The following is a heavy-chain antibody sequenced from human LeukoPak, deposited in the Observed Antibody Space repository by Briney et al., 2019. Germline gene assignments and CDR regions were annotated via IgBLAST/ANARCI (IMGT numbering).Heavy chain of an antibody. CDR2: IKPDGSDK. J-gene: IGHJ2*01. D-gene: IGHD3-22*01. CDR1: GFTFSSYW. V-gene: IGHV3-7*01. CDR3: ARLSPVSVKVVSYWYFDL. Sequence: GGSLRLSCAASGFTFSSYWMSWVRQAPGRGLEWVANIKPDGSDKSYVDSVNGRFTISRDNAKNSMYLRMNSLRVEDTAVYYCARLSPVSVKVVSYWYFDLWGRGTLVTVSS.